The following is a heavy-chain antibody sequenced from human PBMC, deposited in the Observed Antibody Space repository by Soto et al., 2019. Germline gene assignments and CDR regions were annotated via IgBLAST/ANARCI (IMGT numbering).Heavy chain of an antibody. CDR1: GYTFSMSG. J-gene: IGHJ6*02. CDR2: ISGYNGNT. CDR3: AREGPRPYYYYGMDV. Sequence: GASVKVSCKSSGYTFSMSGISWVRQAPGQGLEWMGWISGYNGNTNYEQKFQDRVTVTTDTTTNTAYMELRSLRSDDTAVYYCAREGPRPYYYYGMDVWGQGTTVTVSS. V-gene: IGHV1-18*01.